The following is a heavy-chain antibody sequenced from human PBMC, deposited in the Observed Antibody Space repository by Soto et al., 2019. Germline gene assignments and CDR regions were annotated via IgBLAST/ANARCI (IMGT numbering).Heavy chain of an antibody. CDR3: ASATDGSGSYYSPFDT. J-gene: IGHJ5*02. V-gene: IGHV1-18*01. CDR1: GYTFTSYG. CDR2: ISAYNGNT. D-gene: IGHD3-10*01. Sequence: ASVKVSCKASGYTFTSYGISWVRQAPGQGLEWMGWISAYNGNTNYAQKLQGRVTMTTDTSTSTAYMELRSLRSDDTAVYYCASATDGSGSYYSPFDTWGQGTLVSVS.